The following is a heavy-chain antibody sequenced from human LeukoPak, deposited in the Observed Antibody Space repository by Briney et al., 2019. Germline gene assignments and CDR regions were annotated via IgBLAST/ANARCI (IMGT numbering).Heavy chain of an antibody. V-gene: IGHV4-59*08. Sequence: PSETLSLTCSVSGGSMNSYYWSGIRQSPGKGLEWIGYIYYNGSTNYNPSLKSRVTISVDTSKNQFSLKLSSVTAADTAVYYCARHAWLQPFDYWGQGTLVTVSS. CDR2: IYYNGST. CDR3: ARHAWLQPFDY. J-gene: IGHJ4*02. D-gene: IGHD3-9*01. CDR1: GGSMNSYY.